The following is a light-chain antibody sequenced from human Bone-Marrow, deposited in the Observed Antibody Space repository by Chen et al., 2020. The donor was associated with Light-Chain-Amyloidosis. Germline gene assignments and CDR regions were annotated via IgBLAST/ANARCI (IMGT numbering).Light chain of an antibody. CDR2: EVT. V-gene: IGLV2-14*01. Sequence: QSALTQPASVSGSPGQSITISCTGTSSDVGGDNHVSWYQQHPDKAPKLMIYEVTNPPSWVPVPFSSSKSDNTASLTVSELQTEDEADYFCSSYTITNTLVFGSGTRVTVL. J-gene: IGLJ1*01. CDR1: SSDVGGDNH. CDR3: SSYTITNTLV.